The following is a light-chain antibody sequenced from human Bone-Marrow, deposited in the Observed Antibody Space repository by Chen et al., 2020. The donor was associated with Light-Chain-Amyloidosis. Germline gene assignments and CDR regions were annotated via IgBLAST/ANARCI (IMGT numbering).Light chain of an antibody. J-gene: IGLJ2*01. CDR2: RNE. CDR1: RSNIGSNF. Sequence: QPVLTQPPSASGTPGQSVTISCSGSRSNIGSNFVSWYHQLPGMAPKLLIYRNERRPSGVPDRFSGSRSGTSASLAISGLQSEDEADYYCASWDDSLSGLLFGGGTKLTVL. CDR3: ASWDDSLSGLL. V-gene: IGLV1-47*01.